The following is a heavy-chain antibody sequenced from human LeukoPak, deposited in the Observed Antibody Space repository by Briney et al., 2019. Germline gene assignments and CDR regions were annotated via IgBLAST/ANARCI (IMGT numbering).Heavy chain of an antibody. CDR1: GGSISSSSYY. D-gene: IGHD6-19*01. CDR2: IYYSGST. Sequence: SETLSLTCTVSGGSISSSSYYWGWIRQPPGKGLEWIGSIYYSGSTNYNPSLKSRVTISVDTSKNQFSLKLSSVTAADTAVYYCASLIAVPDWYFDLWGRGTLVTVSS. J-gene: IGHJ2*01. V-gene: IGHV4-39*07. CDR3: ASLIAVPDWYFDL.